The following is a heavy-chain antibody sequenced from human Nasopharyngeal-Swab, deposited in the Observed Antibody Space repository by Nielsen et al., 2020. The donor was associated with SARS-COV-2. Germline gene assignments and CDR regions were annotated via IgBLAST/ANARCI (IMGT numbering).Heavy chain of an antibody. V-gene: IGHV4-59*12. CDR2: IYYSGST. D-gene: IGHD2-15*01. CDR3: ARAGGYCSGGSCRRHYYFDY. J-gene: IGHJ4*02. Sequence: WIRQPPGKGLEWIGYIYYSGSTNYNPSPKSRVTISVDTSKNQFSLKLSSVTAADTAVYYCARAGGYCSGGSCRRHYYFDYWGQGTLVTVSS.